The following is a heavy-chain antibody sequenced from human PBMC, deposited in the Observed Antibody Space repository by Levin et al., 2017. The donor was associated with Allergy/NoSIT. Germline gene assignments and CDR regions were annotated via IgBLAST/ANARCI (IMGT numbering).Heavy chain of an antibody. J-gene: IGHJ3*02. CDR1: GYTFTSYG. D-gene: IGHD2-15*01. CDR3: ARRTLGYCSGGSCAPDAFDI. Sequence: GESLKISCKASGYTFTSYGISWVRQAPGQGLEWMGWISAYNGNTNYAQKLQGRVTMTTDTSTSTAYMELRSLRSDDTAVYYCARRTLGYCSGGSCAPDAFDIWGQGTMVTVSS. V-gene: IGHV1-18*01. CDR2: ISAYNGNT.